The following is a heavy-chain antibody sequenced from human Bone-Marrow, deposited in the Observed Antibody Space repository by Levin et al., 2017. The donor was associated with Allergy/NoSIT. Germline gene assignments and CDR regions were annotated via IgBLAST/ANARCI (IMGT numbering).Heavy chain of an antibody. CDR1: GFTASTSY. CDR3: ARVGAYSSSWMYYFDS. CDR2: IYSGGTT. V-gene: IGHV3-53*01. Sequence: GGSLRLSCAASGFTASTSYMAWVRQAPGKGLEWVSVIYSGGTTYYVDSVKGRSTISRDSSKNTLYLQMNSLRAEDTAVYYCARVGAYSSSWMYYFDSWGQGALVTVSS. J-gene: IGHJ4*02. D-gene: IGHD6-13*01.